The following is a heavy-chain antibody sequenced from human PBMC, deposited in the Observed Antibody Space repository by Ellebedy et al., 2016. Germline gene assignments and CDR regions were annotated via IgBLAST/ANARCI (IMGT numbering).Heavy chain of an antibody. CDR3: ARDGGYGDSHFDY. D-gene: IGHD4-17*01. V-gene: IGHV3-11*04. J-gene: IGHJ4*02. CDR2: ISSSSSTI. CDR1: GFTFSDYY. Sequence: GGSLRLSCAASGFTFSDYYMSWIRQAPGKGLEWVSYISSSSSTIYYADSVKGRFTISRDNAKNTLYLQMNSLRAEDTAVYYCARDGGYGDSHFDYWGQGTLVTVSS.